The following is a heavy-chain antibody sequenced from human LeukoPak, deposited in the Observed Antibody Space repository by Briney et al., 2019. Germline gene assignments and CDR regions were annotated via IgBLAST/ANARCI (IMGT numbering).Heavy chain of an antibody. J-gene: IGHJ4*02. CDR1: GIPFSDYY. Sequence: GGSLRLSCVVSGIPFSDYYMNWIRQAPGKGLEWISYISSSSSYTDYADSVKGRFTISRDNAQNALFLQMNSLRVEDTAAYYCAAGTAADYWGQGTLVTVSS. D-gene: IGHD6-13*01. V-gene: IGHV3-11*03. CDR3: AAGTAADY. CDR2: ISSSSSYT.